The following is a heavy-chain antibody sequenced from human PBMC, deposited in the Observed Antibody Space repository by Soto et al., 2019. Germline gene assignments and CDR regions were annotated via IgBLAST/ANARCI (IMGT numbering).Heavy chain of an antibody. D-gene: IGHD3-3*01. CDR1: GFTFSDYA. V-gene: IGHV3-23*01. CDR2: ISGSGANT. Sequence: GGSLRLSCAAAGFTFSDYAMNWVRQAPGEGLEWVSAISGSGANTYYADSVKGRFTISRDNSKNMLYLQMNSLRDEDTAVYYCANGRFLEWLLPDNWFDPWGQGTLVTVSS. CDR3: ANGRFLEWLLPDNWFDP. J-gene: IGHJ5*02.